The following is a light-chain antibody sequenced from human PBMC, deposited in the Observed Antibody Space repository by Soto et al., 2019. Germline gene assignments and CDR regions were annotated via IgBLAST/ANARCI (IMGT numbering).Light chain of an antibody. CDR1: QSISSSY. Sequence: EIVLTQSPGTLSLSPGERATLSCRAGQSISSSYLAWYQQKPGQAPRLLIYAASSRATGIPDRFSGSGSGTDFTLTISRLEPEDFAVYYCQQYGSSSYTFGQGTQLEI. J-gene: IGKJ2*01. CDR3: QQYGSSSYT. V-gene: IGKV3-20*01. CDR2: AAS.